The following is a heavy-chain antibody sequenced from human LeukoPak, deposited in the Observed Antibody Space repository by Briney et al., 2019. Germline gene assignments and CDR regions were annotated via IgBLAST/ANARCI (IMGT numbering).Heavy chain of an antibody. CDR2: ISSSSSYI. CDR3: ARDVNWNLSGDYYYYMDV. CDR1: GLTFSSYS. J-gene: IGHJ6*03. V-gene: IGHV3-21*01. D-gene: IGHD1-20*01. Sequence: PGGSLRLSCAASGLTFSSYSMNWVRQAPGKGLEWVSSISSSSSYIYYADSVKGRFTISRDNAKNSLYLQMNSLRAEDTAVYYCARDVNWNLSGDYYYYMDVWGKGTTVTVSS.